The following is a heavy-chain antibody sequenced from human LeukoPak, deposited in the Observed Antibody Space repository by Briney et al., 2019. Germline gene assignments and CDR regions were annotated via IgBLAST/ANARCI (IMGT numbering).Heavy chain of an antibody. CDR3: VRNVEMATILVEDY. CDR1: GGSLSSGDYY. J-gene: IGHJ4*02. CDR2: MDSSGST. V-gene: IGHV4-30-4*08. Sequence: SETLSLTCTVSGGSLSSGDYYWSWIRQPPGKGLEWIGYMDSSGSTYYNPSLKSRLTISINTSKNQFSLRVSSVTGADTAVYYCVRNVEMATILVEDYWGQGILVTVSS. D-gene: IGHD5-24*01.